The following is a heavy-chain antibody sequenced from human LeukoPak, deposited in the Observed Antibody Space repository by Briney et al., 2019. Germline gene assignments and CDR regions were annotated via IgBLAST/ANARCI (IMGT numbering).Heavy chain of an antibody. CDR2: VIPIFGTA. J-gene: IGHJ3*02. V-gene: IGHV1-69*13. D-gene: IGHD6-6*01. Sequence: SVKVSCKGSGGTFSGYTISWGCQAPRQGLGWMGGVIPIFGTANYAQKFQGRVTITADESTSTDYMELSSLRSEDTAVYYCAIHPTSSIAARGACDIWGQGTMVTVSS. CDR3: AIHPTSSIAARGACDI. CDR1: GGTFSGYT.